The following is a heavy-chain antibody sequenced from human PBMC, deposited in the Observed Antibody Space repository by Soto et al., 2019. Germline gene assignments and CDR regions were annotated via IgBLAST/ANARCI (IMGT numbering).Heavy chain of an antibody. D-gene: IGHD5-18*01. CDR1: GFTFSSYW. CDR2: INSDGSST. V-gene: IGHV3-74*01. Sequence: PGGSLRLSCAASGFTFSSYWMHWVRQAPGKGLVWVSRINSDGSSTSYADSVKGRFTISRDNAKNTLYLQMNSLRAEDTAVYYCAREYVDTEADYYYGMDVWGQGTTVTVSS. CDR3: AREYVDTEADYYYGMDV. J-gene: IGHJ6*02.